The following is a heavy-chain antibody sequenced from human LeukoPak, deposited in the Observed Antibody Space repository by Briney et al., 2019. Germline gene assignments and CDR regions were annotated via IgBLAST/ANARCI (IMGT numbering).Heavy chain of an antibody. V-gene: IGHV3-7*01. Sequence: GGSLRLSCATSGFTFSSNWMSWVRHAPGRGLEWVANIKPDGSAEYYAASVKGRFTVSRDNAKNSLYLQMDSLRAEDTAVFFCARNDYASSSGYDFWGQGTLVTVSS. J-gene: IGHJ4*02. CDR3: ARNDYASSSGYDF. CDR2: IKPDGSAE. D-gene: IGHD6-6*01. CDR1: GFTFSSNW.